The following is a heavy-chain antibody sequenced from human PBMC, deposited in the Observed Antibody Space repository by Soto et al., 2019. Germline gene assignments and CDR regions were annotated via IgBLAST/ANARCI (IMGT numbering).Heavy chain of an antibody. J-gene: IGHJ2*01. CDR1: GFTFSSSA. V-gene: IGHV3-30*04. CDR3: ARGGEYGDLLWYFNL. CDR2: VSHDGRNK. Sequence: VQLLESGGGLVQPGGSLRLSCAASGFTFSSSAMSWVRQAPGKGLEWVTGVSHDGRNKYYADSVKGRFTISRDNSKNTQFLQMHSLRREDTAVYYCARGGEYGDLLWYFNLWGRGTLVSVSS. D-gene: IGHD1-26*01.